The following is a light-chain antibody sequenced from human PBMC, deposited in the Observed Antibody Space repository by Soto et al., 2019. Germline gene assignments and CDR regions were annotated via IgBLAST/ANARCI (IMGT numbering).Light chain of an antibody. CDR3: QQSYSSPTWT. CDR2: GAS. Sequence: EIVMTQSPATLSVSPGERATLSCRASQSVSIDLAWYQQTPGQAPRLLIYGASTRATGIPVRFSGSGSGTDFTLTISSLQPEDTATYYCQQSYSSPTWTFGQGTKVDI. J-gene: IGKJ1*01. CDR1: QSVSID. V-gene: IGKV3-15*01.